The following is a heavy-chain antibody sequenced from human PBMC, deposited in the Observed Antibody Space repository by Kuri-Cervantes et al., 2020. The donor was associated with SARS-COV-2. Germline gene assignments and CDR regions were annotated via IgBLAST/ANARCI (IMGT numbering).Heavy chain of an antibody. CDR2: IKSKTDGGTT. CDR1: GFTFSNAW. Sequence: GESLKISCAASGFTFSNAWMSWVRQAPGKGLEWVGRIKSKTDGGTTDYAAPVKGRFTISRDDSKNTLYLQMNSLRPADTAVYYCAGATVVPYFHHWGQGTLVTVSS. J-gene: IGHJ1*01. D-gene: IGHD1-26*01. CDR3: AGATVVPYFHH. V-gene: IGHV3-15*01.